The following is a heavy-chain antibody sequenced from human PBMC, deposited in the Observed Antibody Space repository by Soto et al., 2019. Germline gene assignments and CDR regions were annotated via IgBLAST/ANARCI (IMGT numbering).Heavy chain of an antibody. Sequence: ASETLSLTCTVSGGSISSYYWSWIRQPPGKGLEWIGYIYYSGSTNYNPSLKSRVTISVDTSKNQFSLKLSSVTAADTAVYYCARFRRGLYYFDYWGQGILVTSPQ. J-gene: IGHJ4*02. V-gene: IGHV4-59*01. D-gene: IGHD3-22*01. CDR1: GGSISSYY. CDR2: IYYSGST. CDR3: ARFRRGLYYFDY.